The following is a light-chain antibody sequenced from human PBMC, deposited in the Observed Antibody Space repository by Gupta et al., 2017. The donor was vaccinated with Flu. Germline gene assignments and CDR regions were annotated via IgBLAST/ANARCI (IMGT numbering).Light chain of an antibody. V-gene: IGLV2-8*01. CDR2: AVF. CDR3: IFDAGSNNFV. J-gene: IGLJ1*01. Sequence: QSALTQPPSASGSPGQSVTISCTGTSKDIGDSYVSWYQQHPGKAPKLVIYAVFKRPSGVPERFSGSKSGTTASLTVSGLQAEDEADYYCIFDAGSNNFVFGSGTKVTVL. CDR1: SKDIGDSY.